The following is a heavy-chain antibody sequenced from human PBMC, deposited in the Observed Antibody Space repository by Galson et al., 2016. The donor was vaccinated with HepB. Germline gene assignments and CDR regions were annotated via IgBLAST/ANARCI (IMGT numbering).Heavy chain of an antibody. D-gene: IGHD6-13*01. Sequence: SLRLSCAASGFTFRTSWMSWVRQAPGKGLEWVSAISGSDGSTYYADSVKGRFTISRDNSKNTLYLQMNSLRAEDTAVYYCAKGQQLAYFDYWGQGTLVTVSS. V-gene: IGHV3-23*01. CDR1: GFTFRTSW. CDR2: ISGSDGST. J-gene: IGHJ4*02. CDR3: AKGQQLAYFDY.